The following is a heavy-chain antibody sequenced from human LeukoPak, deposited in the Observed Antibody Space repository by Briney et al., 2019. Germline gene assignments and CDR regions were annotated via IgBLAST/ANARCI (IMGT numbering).Heavy chain of an antibody. Sequence: PSETLSLTCTVSGGSISSYYWSWIRQPAGKGLEWIGHIYTNGRTDYNPSLKSRVTISVDKSKNQFALRLSSVTAADTAVYYCANSVGVVLLYYWGQGTLVTVSS. D-gene: IGHD2-21*01. V-gene: IGHV4-4*07. J-gene: IGHJ4*02. CDR1: GGSISSYY. CDR3: ANSVGVVLLYY. CDR2: IYTNGRT.